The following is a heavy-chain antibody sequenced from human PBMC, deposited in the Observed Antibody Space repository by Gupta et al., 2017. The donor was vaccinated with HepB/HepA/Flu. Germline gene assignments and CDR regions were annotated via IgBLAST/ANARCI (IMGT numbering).Heavy chain of an antibody. CDR1: GGSFSGYY. CDR2: INHSGST. CDR3: ARGDTVVYWYFDL. Sequence: QVQLQQWGAGLLRPSETLSLSCAVYGGSFSGYYWSWIRQPPGKGLEWIGEINHSGSTNYNPALKSRVSISVDTSKNQFSLKLSSVTAADTAVYYCARGDTVVYWYFDLWGRGTLVTVSS. D-gene: IGHD4-23*01. J-gene: IGHJ2*01. V-gene: IGHV4-34*01.